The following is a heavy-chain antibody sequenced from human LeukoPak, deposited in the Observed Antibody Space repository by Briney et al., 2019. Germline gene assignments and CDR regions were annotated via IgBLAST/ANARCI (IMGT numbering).Heavy chain of an antibody. CDR2: ISYDGGNK. Sequence: PGGSLRLSCAASGFTFNSYGMHWVRQAPGKGLEWVALISYDGGNKYYTDSVKGRFTISRDNSKNTLYLQMNSLRAEDTAVYYCAKLPTSLYAFDIWGQGTLVTVSS. V-gene: IGHV3-30*18. CDR3: AKLPTSLYAFDI. CDR1: GFTFNSYG. D-gene: IGHD3-16*02. J-gene: IGHJ3*02.